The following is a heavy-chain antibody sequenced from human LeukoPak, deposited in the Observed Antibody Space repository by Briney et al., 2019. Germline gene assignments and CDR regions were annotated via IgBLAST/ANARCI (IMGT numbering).Heavy chain of an antibody. V-gene: IGHV3-23*01. J-gene: IGHJ4*02. CDR3: VKGVSSPLYYFDY. CDR1: GFTFSSSA. CDR2: ISGNGYTT. Sequence: GGSLRLSCEASGFTFSSSAMSWVRQPPGKGLEWLSSISGNGYTTYYADSVKGRFTVSRDNSKNTLSLQMNSLRAEDTAVYFCVKGVSSPLYYFDYWGQGALVTVSS. D-gene: IGHD6-13*01.